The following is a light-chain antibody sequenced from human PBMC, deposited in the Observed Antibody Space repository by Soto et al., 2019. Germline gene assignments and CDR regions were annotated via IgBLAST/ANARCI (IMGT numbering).Light chain of an antibody. V-gene: IGLV2-14*01. Sequence: QSVLTQPASVSGPPGQSITISCTGSTNDVGAYNYVSWYQQHPGKAPKLIISEVSNRPSGVSDRFSGSKSGNTASLTISGLQAEDEADYYCSSYTRSNTLVVFGGGTKLTVL. CDR1: TNDVGAYNY. CDR3: SSYTRSNTLVV. J-gene: IGLJ2*01. CDR2: EVS.